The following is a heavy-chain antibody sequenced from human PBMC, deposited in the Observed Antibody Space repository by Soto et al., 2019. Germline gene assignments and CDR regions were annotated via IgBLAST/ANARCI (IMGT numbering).Heavy chain of an antibody. CDR2: IWYDGSNK. CDR1: GFTFSSYG. J-gene: IGHJ4*02. V-gene: IGHV3-33*01. D-gene: IGHD4-17*01. CDR3: ARDHEYGVELTVTLYYFDY. Sequence: GGSLRLSCAASGFTFSSYGMHWVRQAPGKGLEWVAVIWYDGSNKYYADSVKGRFTISRDNSKNTLYLQMNSLRAEDTAVYYCARDHEYGVELTVTLYYFDYWGQGTLVTVSS.